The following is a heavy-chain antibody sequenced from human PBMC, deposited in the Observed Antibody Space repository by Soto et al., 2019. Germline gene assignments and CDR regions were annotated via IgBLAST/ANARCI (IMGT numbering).Heavy chain of an antibody. CDR1: GFTFSSYA. CDR3: AKAVYYYGSGSYYNDY. CDR2: ISGSGGST. D-gene: IGHD3-10*01. V-gene: IGHV3-23*01. J-gene: IGHJ4*02. Sequence: GGSLRLSCAASGFTFSSYAMSWVRQAPGKGLEWVSAISGSGGSTYYADSVKGRFTISRDNSKNTLYLQMNSLRAEDTAVYYCAKAVYYYGSGSYYNDYWGQGTLVTVSS.